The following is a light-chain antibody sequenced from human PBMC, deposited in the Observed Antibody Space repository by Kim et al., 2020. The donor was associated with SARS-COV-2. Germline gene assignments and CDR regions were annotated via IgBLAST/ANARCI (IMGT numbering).Light chain of an antibody. J-gene: IGKJ5*01. Sequence: ATVGDRVTITGRARQDIRNELGWYQQNPGRAPKRRIYGASNLQSGVPSRFSGSGSGTEFTLTISSLQPEYFATYFCLQHNTYPITFGQGTRLEIK. CDR2: GAS. V-gene: IGKV1-17*01. CDR3: LQHNTYPIT. CDR1: QDIRNE.